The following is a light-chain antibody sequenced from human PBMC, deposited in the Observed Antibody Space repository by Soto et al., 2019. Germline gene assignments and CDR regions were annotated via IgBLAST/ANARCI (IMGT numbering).Light chain of an antibody. Sequence: QSVLTQPASVSGSPGQSITISCTGTSSDVGSYNLVSWYQHHPGKAPKLIIFEGSKRPSGVSNRFSGSKSGNTASLTISGLQAGDEADYYCCSFAGTSALVFGGGTKVTVL. J-gene: IGLJ2*01. CDR2: EGS. CDR1: SSDVGSYNL. CDR3: CSFAGTSALV. V-gene: IGLV2-23*01.